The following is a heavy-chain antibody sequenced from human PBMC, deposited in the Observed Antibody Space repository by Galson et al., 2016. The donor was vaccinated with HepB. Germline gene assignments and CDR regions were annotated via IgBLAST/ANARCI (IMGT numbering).Heavy chain of an antibody. CDR1: VVSITSGGYY. CDR3: ARGGRKGLWGYYFDF. CDR2: IYHSGST. J-gene: IGHJ4*02. D-gene: IGHD4/OR15-4a*01. V-gene: IGHV4-31*02. Sequence: VVSITSGGYYWSWIRQHPGKGLEWIGYIYHSGSTYYNSSLKSRVSISVDTSKNQFSLKLNSLTAADTAVYFCARGGRKGLWGYYFDFWGQGTLVTVSS.